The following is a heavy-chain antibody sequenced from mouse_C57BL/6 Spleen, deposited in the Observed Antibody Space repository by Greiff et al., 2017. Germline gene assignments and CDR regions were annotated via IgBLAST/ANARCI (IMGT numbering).Heavy chain of an antibody. Sequence: EVQLVESGPGLVKPSQSLSLTCSVTGYSITSGYYWYWIRQFPGNKLEWMGYISYDGSNNYNPTLKNRISITRDTSKNQFCLKLNSVTTEDTATYYCARDGDYDYDGAYWGQGTLVTVSA. V-gene: IGHV3-6*01. D-gene: IGHD2-4*01. CDR2: ISYDGSN. CDR3: ARDGDYDYDGAY. CDR1: GYSITSGYY. J-gene: IGHJ3*01.